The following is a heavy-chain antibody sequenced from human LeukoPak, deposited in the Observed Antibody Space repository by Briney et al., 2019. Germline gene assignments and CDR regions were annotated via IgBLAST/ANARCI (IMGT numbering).Heavy chain of an antibody. CDR1: GGSISSSSYY. CDR2: IYYSGST. Sequence: PSETLSLTCTVSGGSISSSSYYWGWIRQPPGKGLEWIGSIYYSGSTYYNPSLKSRGTISVDTSKNQFSLKLSSVTAADTAVYYCARLATYYYGSGTQYWGQGTLVTVSS. V-gene: IGHV4-39*07. D-gene: IGHD3-10*01. CDR3: ARLATYYYGSGTQY. J-gene: IGHJ4*02.